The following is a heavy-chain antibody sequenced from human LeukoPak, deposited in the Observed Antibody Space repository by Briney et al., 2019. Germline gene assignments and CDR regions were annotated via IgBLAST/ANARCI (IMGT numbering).Heavy chain of an antibody. J-gene: IGHJ3*02. CDR2: ISAYNGNT. Sequence: GASVKVSCKASGYTFTSYGISWVRQAPGQGLEWMGWISAYNGNTNYAQKLQGRVTMTRSTSINTAYMELSSLRSEDTAVYYCARGSSGSFDIWGLGTMVTVSS. CDR1: GYTFTSYG. V-gene: IGHV1-18*01. D-gene: IGHD3-10*01. CDR3: ARGSSGSFDI.